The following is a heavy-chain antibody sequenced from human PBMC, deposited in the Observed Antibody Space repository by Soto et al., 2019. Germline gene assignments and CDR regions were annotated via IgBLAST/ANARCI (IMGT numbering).Heavy chain of an antibody. CDR2: IYHSGSA. Sequence: SETLSLTCAVSGGSITSSNLRSWLRQPPGQGLEWIGEIYHSGSANYNPSLKSRVIISVDKSKNQFSLSLTSVTAADTAVYYCARGSTTVVTPNWFDPWGQGTLVTVSS. CDR3: ARGSTTVVTPNWFDP. V-gene: IGHV4-4*02. CDR1: GGSITSSNL. D-gene: IGHD4-4*01. J-gene: IGHJ5*02.